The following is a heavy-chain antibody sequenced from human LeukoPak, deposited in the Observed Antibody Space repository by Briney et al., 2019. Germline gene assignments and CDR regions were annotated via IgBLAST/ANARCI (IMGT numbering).Heavy chain of an antibody. J-gene: IGHJ4*02. D-gene: IGHD6-6*01. CDR1: GFTFDDYA. CDR2: ISWNSGAI. V-gene: IGHV3-9*01. Sequence: PGGSLRLSCAASGFTFDDYAMHWVRQAPGKGLEWVSGISWNSGAIGYADSVKGRFTISRDNAKSSLYLQMNRLRAEDTALYYCAKEAARTRFFEHWGQGALVTVSS. CDR3: AKEAARTRFFEH.